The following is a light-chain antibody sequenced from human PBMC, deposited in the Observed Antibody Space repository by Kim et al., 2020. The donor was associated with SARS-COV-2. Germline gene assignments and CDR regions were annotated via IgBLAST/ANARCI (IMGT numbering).Light chain of an antibody. Sequence: VVMTQSPVSLPVTLGQPASISCRSRQSLVYSDGNTHLSWFQQRPGQSPRRLIYRVSNRDSGVPDRFSGSGSGTDFTLKISSVEAEDVGVYYCIQGTYWPPDTFGGGTKVDIK. V-gene: IGKV2-30*01. CDR1: QSLVYSDGNTH. CDR3: IQGTYWPPDT. J-gene: IGKJ4*02. CDR2: RVS.